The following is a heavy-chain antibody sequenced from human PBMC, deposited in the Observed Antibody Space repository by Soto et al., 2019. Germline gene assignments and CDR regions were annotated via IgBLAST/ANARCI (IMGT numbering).Heavy chain of an antibody. CDR1: GGSFSGYY. Sequence: PSETLSLTCAVYGGSFSGYYWSWIRQPPGKGLEWIGEINHSGSTNYNPSLKSRVTISVDTSKNQFSLNLVSVTAAGTAVYYCARASYYSYMDVWGKGTTVTVSS. V-gene: IGHV4-34*01. CDR3: ARASYYSYMDV. CDR2: INHSGST. J-gene: IGHJ6*03.